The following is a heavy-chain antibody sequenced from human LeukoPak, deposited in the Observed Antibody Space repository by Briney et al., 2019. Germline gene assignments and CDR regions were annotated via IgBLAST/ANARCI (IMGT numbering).Heavy chain of an antibody. Sequence: GASVKVSCEASGYTFTRSGTSWVRQAPGQGLEWMGWISAYNGNTNYAQKLQGRVTMTTDTSTSTAYMELRSLRSDDTAVYYCARVPTGTELYYYYMDVWGKGTTVTVSS. D-gene: IGHD1-1*01. CDR2: ISAYNGNT. V-gene: IGHV1-18*01. CDR3: ARVPTGTELYYYYMDV. J-gene: IGHJ6*03. CDR1: GYTFTRSG.